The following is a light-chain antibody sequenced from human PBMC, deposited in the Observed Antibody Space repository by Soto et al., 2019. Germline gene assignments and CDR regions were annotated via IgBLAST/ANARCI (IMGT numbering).Light chain of an antibody. J-gene: IGKJ2*01. CDR1: QSVDSSY. CDR3: QQYGSSPPMFT. CDR2: GAS. Sequence: EGVLTQSPGTLSLSPGERATLSCRASQSVDSSYLAWYQQRPGQAPRLLIYGASSRATGIPDRFSGSGSGTDFNLTISRLEPEDFAVYFCQQYGSSPPMFTFGQGTKLEIK. V-gene: IGKV3-20*01.